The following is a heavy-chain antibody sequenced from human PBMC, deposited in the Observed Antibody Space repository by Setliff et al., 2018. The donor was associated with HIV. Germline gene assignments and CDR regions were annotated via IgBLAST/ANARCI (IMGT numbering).Heavy chain of an antibody. V-gene: IGHV3-53*01. CDR2: IYSGGGT. Sequence: GGSLRLSCAASGFTVSSNYMSWVRQAPGKGLEWVSVIYSGGGTYYADSVKGRFTISRDNSKNTLYLQMNSLRAEDTAVYYCARGSVGDYGDYGAYFDYWGQGTLVTVSS. D-gene: IGHD4-17*01. J-gene: IGHJ4*02. CDR3: ARGSVGDYGDYGAYFDY. CDR1: GFTVSSNY.